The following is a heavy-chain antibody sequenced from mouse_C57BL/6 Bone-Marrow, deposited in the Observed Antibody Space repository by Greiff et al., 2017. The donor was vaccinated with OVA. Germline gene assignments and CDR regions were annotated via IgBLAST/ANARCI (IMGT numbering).Heavy chain of an antibody. D-gene: IGHD2-5*01. CDR1: GYSFTDYN. CDR3: AAFYYSNPAWFAY. V-gene: IGHV1-39*01. Sequence: VQLQQSGPELVKPGASVKISCKASGYSFTDYNMNWVKQSNGKSLEWIGVINPNYGTTSDNQKFKGKATLTVDQSSSTAYMQLNSLTSEDSAVYYCAAFYYSNPAWFAYWGQGTLVTVSA. J-gene: IGHJ3*01. CDR2: INPNYGTT.